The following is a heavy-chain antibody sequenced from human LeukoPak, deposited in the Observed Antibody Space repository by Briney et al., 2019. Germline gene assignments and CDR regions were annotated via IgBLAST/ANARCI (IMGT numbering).Heavy chain of an antibody. Sequence: PSETLSLTCAVYGGSFSGYYWSWIRQPPGKGLEWIGEINHSGSTNYNPSLKSRVTISVDTSKNQFSLKLSSVTAADTAVYYCARSNYYDSSGYYNWFDPWGQGTLVTVSS. CDR3: ARSNYYDSSGYYNWFDP. V-gene: IGHV4-34*01. D-gene: IGHD3-22*01. CDR1: GGSFSGYY. CDR2: INHSGST. J-gene: IGHJ5*02.